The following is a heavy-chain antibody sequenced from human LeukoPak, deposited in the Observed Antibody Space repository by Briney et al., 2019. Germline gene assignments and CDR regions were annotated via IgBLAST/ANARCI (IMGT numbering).Heavy chain of an antibody. V-gene: IGHV4-59*01. CDR2: IYYSGST. CDR3: VRGRPPHDYGTLFDY. CDR1: GGAITGYY. J-gene: IGHJ4*02. D-gene: IGHD4-17*01. Sequence: PSETLSLTCTVSGGAITGYYWSWIRQPPGKGLEWIGYIYYSGSTNYNPSLKSRVTMSVDTSKKQFSLKLSSVTAADTAVYYCVRGRPPHDYGTLFDYWGRGTLVTVSS.